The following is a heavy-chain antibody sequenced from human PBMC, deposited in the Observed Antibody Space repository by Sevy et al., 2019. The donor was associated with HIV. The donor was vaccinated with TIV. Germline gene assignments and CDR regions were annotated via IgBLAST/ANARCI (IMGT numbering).Heavy chain of an antibody. CDR1: GYTFTSYD. J-gene: IGHJ4*02. CDR3: ARGSYFDSSAYYRFDY. Sequence: ASVKVSCKASGYTFTSYDINWVRQATGQGLEWMGWQNPNSGNTGCAQKFQGRVTITRNTSISTAYMELSSLRSEDAAVYYCARGSYFDSSAYYRFDYWGQGTLVTVSS. CDR2: QNPNSGNT. D-gene: IGHD3-22*01. V-gene: IGHV1-8*03.